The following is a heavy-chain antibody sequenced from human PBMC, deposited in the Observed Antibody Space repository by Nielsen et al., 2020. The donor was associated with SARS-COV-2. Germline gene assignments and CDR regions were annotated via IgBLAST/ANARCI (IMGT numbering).Heavy chain of an antibody. CDR3: ARGWAVAGTGFDY. J-gene: IGHJ4*02. CDR2: IYPGDSDT. CDR1: GYSFTSYW. Sequence: GSLKISCKGSGYSFTSYWIGWVRQMPGKGLEWMGIIYPGDSDTRYSPSFQGQVTISADKSISTAYLQWSSLKASDTAMYYCARGWAVAGTGFDYWGQGTLVTVSS. D-gene: IGHD6-19*01. V-gene: IGHV5-51*01.